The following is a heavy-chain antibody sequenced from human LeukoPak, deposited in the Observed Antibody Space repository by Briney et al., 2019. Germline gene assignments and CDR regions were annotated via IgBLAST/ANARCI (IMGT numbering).Heavy chain of an antibody. J-gene: IGHJ4*02. Sequence: PSETLSLTCTVSGGSISSYCWSWLRQPPGKGLEWIGYIYYSGSTNYNPSLKSRVTISVDTSKNQFSLKLSSVTAADTAVYYCARDVLDGSGSYYSVDWGQGTLVTVSS. CDR3: ARDVLDGSGSYYSVD. CDR1: GGSISSYC. CDR2: IYYSGST. V-gene: IGHV4-59*01. D-gene: IGHD3-10*01.